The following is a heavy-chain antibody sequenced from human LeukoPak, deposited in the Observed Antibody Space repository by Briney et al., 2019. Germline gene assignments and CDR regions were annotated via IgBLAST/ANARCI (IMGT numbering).Heavy chain of an antibody. V-gene: IGHV4-39*01. D-gene: IGHD1-1*01. CDR2: IYYSGSA. J-gene: IGHJ3*02. Sequence: SETLFLTCTVSGGSISSSSYYWGWIRQPPGKGLEWIGSIYYSGSAYYNPSHKSRVTISVDTSKNQFSLKLSSVTAADTAVYYCARPDPRRHNWNDPPPGAFDIWGQGTMVTVSS. CDR3: ARPDPRRHNWNDPPPGAFDI. CDR1: GGSISSSSYY.